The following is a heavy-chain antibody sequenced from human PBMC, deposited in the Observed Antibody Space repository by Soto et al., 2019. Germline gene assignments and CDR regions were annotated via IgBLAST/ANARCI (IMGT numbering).Heavy chain of an antibody. Sequence: QVQLVESGGGVVQPGRSLRLSCAASGFTFNTYGMHWVRQAPGKGLEWVAVISYDGSNKYYADSVKGRFTISRDNSKNTLYLQMNSLRAEDTAVYYCAKDDYGTNDYYGMDVWGQGTTVTVSS. CDR1: GFTFNTYG. D-gene: IGHD3-16*01. CDR2: ISYDGSNK. CDR3: AKDDYGTNDYYGMDV. J-gene: IGHJ6*02. V-gene: IGHV3-30*18.